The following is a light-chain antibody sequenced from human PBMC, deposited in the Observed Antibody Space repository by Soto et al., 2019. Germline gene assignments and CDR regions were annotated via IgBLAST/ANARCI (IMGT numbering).Light chain of an antibody. CDR1: SGHSTYA. CDR2: LSSDGSH. V-gene: IGLV4-69*01. J-gene: IGLJ3*02. Sequence: QLVLTQPPSASASLGASVKLTCTLNSGHSTYAIAWHQQQPGKGPRYVMKLSSDGSHMKGDGIPDRFSGSSSGVERYLTISRLQSEDEADYYCQTWGTGNRVFGGGTKVTVL. CDR3: QTWGTGNRV.